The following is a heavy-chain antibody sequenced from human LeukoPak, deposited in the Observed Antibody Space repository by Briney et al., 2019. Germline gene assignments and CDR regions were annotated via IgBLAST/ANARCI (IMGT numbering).Heavy chain of an antibody. J-gene: IGHJ2*01. Sequence: PGGSLRLSCAASGFTFSSYAMSWVRQAPGKGLEWVANLKPDGGEKYYVDSVKGRFTISRDNPKSSLYLQMNSLRAEDTAVYYCARSPDGFDLWGRGTLVTVSS. CDR1: GFTFSSYA. CDR3: ARSPDGFDL. V-gene: IGHV3-7*03. CDR2: LKPDGGEK.